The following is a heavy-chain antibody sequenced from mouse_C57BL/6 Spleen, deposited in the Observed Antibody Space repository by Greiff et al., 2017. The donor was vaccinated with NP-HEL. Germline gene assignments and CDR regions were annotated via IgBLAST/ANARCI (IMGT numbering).Heavy chain of an antibody. Sequence: VQLQQSGADLVKAGASVKMSCKASGYTFTSYWMHWVKQRLGQGLEWFAETNPTNGRTYYNEKFKSKATLTVDKSSSTAYMLLSGPTFEDSAVYYCARIKKIVATYFDYWGQDTTLTVSS. J-gene: IGHJ2*01. D-gene: IGHD1-1*01. CDR2: TNPTNGRT. CDR1: GYTFTSYW. CDR3: ARIKKIVATYFDY. V-gene: IGHV1S81*02.